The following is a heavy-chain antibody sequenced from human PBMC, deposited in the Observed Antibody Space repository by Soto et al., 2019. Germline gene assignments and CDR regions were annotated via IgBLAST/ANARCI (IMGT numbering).Heavy chain of an antibody. J-gene: IGHJ4*02. V-gene: IGHV1-46*01. CDR1: GDTFTSYY. CDR2: INPHGGST. D-gene: IGHD1-26*01. Sequence: ASVKVSCKAPGDTFTSYYLNWVRQAPGQGLEWMGVINPHGGSTKYAQKFQGRVTMTRDTSRSTVYMELRSLRSDDTAVYYCATSEGRDGFSFDYWGPGTLVTVSS. CDR3: ATSEGRDGFSFDY.